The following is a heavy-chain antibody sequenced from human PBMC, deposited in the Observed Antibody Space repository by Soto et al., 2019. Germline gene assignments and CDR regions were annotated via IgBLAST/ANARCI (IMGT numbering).Heavy chain of an antibody. D-gene: IGHD6-13*01. Sequence: SETLSLTCTVSGGSISSGGYYWSWIRQHTGKGLEWIGYIYYSGSTYYNPSLKSRVTISVDTSKNQFSLKLSSVTAADTAVYYCARAAAGTAWFDPWGQGTLVTVSS. CDR2: IYYSGST. CDR1: GGSISSGGYY. J-gene: IGHJ5*02. V-gene: IGHV4-31*03. CDR3: ARAAAGTAWFDP.